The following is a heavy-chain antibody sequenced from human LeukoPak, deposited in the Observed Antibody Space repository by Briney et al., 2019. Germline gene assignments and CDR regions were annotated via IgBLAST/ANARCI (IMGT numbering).Heavy chain of an antibody. D-gene: IGHD3-16*02. V-gene: IGHV1-69*05. CDR3: AVGPKGEVDMIPFGGVIVTHFDY. J-gene: IGHJ4*02. CDR1: GGTFSSYA. CDR2: IIPIFGTA. Sequence: ASVKVSCKASGGTFSSYAISWVRQAPGQGLEWMGGIIPIFGTANYAQKFQGRVTITTDESTSTACMELSSLRSEDTAVYYCAVGPKGEVDMIPFGGVIVTHFDYWGQGTLVTVSS.